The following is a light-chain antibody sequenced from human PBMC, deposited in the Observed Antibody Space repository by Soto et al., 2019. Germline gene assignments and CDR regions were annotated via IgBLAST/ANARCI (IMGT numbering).Light chain of an antibody. V-gene: IGKV3-15*01. CDR1: QSVSSN. Sequence: EIVMTQSPATLSVSPGERATLSCRASQSVSSNLAWYQQKPGQAPKLLMYNPSTRATVIPARFSGSGSGTEFTLTISSLQSEDFAIYYCQQYDNWPLTFGGGTTVENK. J-gene: IGKJ4*01. CDR2: NPS. CDR3: QQYDNWPLT.